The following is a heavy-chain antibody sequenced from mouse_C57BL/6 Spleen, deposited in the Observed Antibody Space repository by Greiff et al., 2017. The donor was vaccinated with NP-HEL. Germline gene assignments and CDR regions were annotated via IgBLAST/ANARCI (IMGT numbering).Heavy chain of an antibody. J-gene: IGHJ2*01. Sequence: DVMLVESGGGLVQPGGSMKLSCAASGFTFSDAWMDWVRQSPEKGLEWVAEIRNKANNHATYYAESVKGRFTISRDDSKSSVYLQMNSLRAEDTGIYYCTRYGNYRYFDYWGQGTTLTVSS. CDR2: IRNKANNHAT. V-gene: IGHV6-6*01. D-gene: IGHD2-1*01. CDR1: GFTFSDAW. CDR3: TRYGNYRYFDY.